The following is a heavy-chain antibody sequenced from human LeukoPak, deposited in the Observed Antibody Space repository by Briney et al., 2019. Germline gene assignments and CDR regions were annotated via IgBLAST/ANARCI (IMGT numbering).Heavy chain of an antibody. CDR1: GGSFSDYY. J-gene: IGHJ5*02. V-gene: IGHV4-34*01. Sequence: SETLSLTCAVYGGSFSDYYWTWIRQPPGKGLEWIGEINYSGSTNYNPSLKSRVTISVDTSKNQFSLKLSSVTAADTAVYYCARGLGYCSGGSCYSGWFDPWGQGTLVTVSS. CDR2: INYSGST. D-gene: IGHD2-15*01. CDR3: ARGLGYCSGGSCYSGWFDP.